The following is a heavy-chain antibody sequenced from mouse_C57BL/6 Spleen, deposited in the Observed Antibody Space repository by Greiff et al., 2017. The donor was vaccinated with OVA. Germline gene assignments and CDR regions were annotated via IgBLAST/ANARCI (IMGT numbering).Heavy chain of an antibody. CDR2: INPNNGGT. V-gene: IGHV1-22*01. CDR3: ARWDYGNLCYAMDY. J-gene: IGHJ4*01. CDR1: GYTFTDYN. D-gene: IGHD2-1*01. Sequence: EVQLQQSGPELVKPGASVKMSCKASGYTFTDYNMHWVKQSHGKSLEWIGYINPNNGGTSYNQKFKGKATLTANKSSSTAYMELRSLTSEDSAVYYCARWDYGNLCYAMDYWGQGTSVTVSS.